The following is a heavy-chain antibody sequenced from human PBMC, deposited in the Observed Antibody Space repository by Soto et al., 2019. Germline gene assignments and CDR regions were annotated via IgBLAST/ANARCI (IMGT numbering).Heavy chain of an antibody. CDR2: TYYRSKWKN. CDR1: GDSVSSNRVA. D-gene: IGHD4-17*01. V-gene: IGHV6-1*01. J-gene: IGHJ4*02. Sequence: SQTLSRTCAISGDSVSSNRVAWNWVRQSPSRGLEWLGKTYYRSKWKNDYATSVKSRITINPDTSKNQFSLQLNSVTPEDTAVYYCARDDFGALDYWGQGTLVTVSS. CDR3: ARDDFGALDY.